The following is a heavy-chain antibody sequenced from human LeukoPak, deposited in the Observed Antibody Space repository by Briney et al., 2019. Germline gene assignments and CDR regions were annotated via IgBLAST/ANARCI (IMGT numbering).Heavy chain of an antibody. Sequence: SSETLSLTCTVSGGSISSYYWSWIRQPPGKGLEWIGYIYYSGSTNYNPSLKSRVTISVDTSKNQFSLKLSSVTAADTAVYYCARGDGDYPWYYYGIDVWGQGTTVTVSS. D-gene: IGHD4-17*01. CDR1: GGSISSYY. V-gene: IGHV4-59*01. J-gene: IGHJ6*02. CDR3: ARGDGDYPWYYYGIDV. CDR2: IYYSGST.